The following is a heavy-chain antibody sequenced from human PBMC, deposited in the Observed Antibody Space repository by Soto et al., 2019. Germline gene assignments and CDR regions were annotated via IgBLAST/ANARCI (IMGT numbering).Heavy chain of an antibody. V-gene: IGHV3-30-3*01. J-gene: IGHJ4*02. Sequence: PGGSLRLSCAASGFTFSSYAMHWVRQAPGKGLEWVAVISYDGSNKYYADSVKGRFTISRDNSKNTLYLQMNSLRAEDTAVYYCARDRDYDSSGYYTLGYWGQGTLVTVSS. CDR1: GFTFSSYA. D-gene: IGHD3-22*01. CDR2: ISYDGSNK. CDR3: ARDRDYDSSGYYTLGY.